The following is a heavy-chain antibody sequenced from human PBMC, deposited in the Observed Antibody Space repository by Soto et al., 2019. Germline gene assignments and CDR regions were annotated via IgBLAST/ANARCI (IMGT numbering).Heavy chain of an antibody. D-gene: IGHD5-12*01. CDR3: ARDFGDIVATDWSYFDY. CDR2: ISSSGSTI. J-gene: IGHJ4*02. Sequence: LRLSCAASGFTFSDYYMNWIRQAPGKGLEWVSYISSSGSTIYYADSVKGRFTISRDNAKNSLYLQMNSLRAEDTAVYYCARDFGDIVATDWSYFDYWGQGTLVTVSS. V-gene: IGHV3-11*01. CDR1: GFTFSDYY.